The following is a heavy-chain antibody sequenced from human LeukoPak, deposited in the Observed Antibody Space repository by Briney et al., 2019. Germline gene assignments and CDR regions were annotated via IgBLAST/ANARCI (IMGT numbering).Heavy chain of an antibody. V-gene: IGHV4-39*01. Sequence: PSETLSLTCTVSGGSISSSSYYWGWIRQPPGKGLEWIGSIYYSGSTYYNPSLKSRVTISVDTSKNQFSLKLSSVTAADTAVYYCARLRGSSWYWFDPWGQGTLVTVSS. CDR2: IYYSGST. D-gene: IGHD6-13*01. J-gene: IGHJ5*02. CDR3: ARLRGSSWYWFDP. CDR1: GGSISSSSYY.